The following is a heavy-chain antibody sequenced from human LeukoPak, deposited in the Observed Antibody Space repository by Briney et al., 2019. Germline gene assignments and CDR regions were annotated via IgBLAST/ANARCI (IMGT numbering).Heavy chain of an antibody. CDR3: AREPHYDYVWGSYRQNWFDP. Sequence: SETLSLTCTVSGGSISSGSYYWSWIRQPAGKGLEWIGSIYTSGSTNYNPSLKSRVTISVDTSKNQFSLKLSSVTAADTAVYYCAREPHYDYVWGSYRQNWFDPWGQGTLVTVSS. CDR1: GGSISSGSYY. J-gene: IGHJ5*02. CDR2: IYTSGST. V-gene: IGHV4-61*02. D-gene: IGHD3-16*02.